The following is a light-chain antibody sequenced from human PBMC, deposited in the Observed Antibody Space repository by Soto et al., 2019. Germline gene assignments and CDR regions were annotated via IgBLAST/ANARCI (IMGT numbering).Light chain of an antibody. CDR3: QQYNNWPLT. V-gene: IGKV3-15*01. J-gene: IGKJ4*01. CDR2: GAS. Sequence: IVMTQSPATLSVSPGERATLSCRASQSVSRNLAWYQQKPGQAPRLLIYGASTRATGMPARFSGSGSGTEFTLTISSLQSEDFAVYYCQQYNNWPLTFGGGTKVEIK. CDR1: QSVSRN.